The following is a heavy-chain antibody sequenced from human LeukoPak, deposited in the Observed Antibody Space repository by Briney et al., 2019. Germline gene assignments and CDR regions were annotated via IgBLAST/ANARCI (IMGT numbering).Heavy chain of an antibody. CDR2: IRYDGSEK. Sequence: PGGSLRLSCAASGFTFRIYGMYWVRQAPGKGLEWVAFIRYDGSEKYYADSVKGRFTISRDNSKNTLYLQMKSLRPEDTAVYYCAELGITMIGGVWGKGTTVTISS. CDR3: AELGITMIGGV. V-gene: IGHV3-30*02. CDR1: GFTFRIYG. J-gene: IGHJ6*04. D-gene: IGHD3-10*02.